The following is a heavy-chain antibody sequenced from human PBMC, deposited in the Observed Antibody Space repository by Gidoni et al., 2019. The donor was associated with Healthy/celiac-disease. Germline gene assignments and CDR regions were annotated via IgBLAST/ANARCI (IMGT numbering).Heavy chain of an antibody. CDR3: ARVKFDSGWYYFDY. V-gene: IGHV4-59*01. Sequence: QVQLQESGPGLVKPSETLSLTCTVSGGSISSYYWTWIRQPPGKGLEWIGYIYYSGSTNYNPSLKSRVTISVDTSKNQFSLKLSSVTAADTAVYYCARVKFDSGWYYFDYWGQGTLVTVSS. CDR1: GGSISSYY. CDR2: IYYSGST. J-gene: IGHJ4*02. D-gene: IGHD6-19*01.